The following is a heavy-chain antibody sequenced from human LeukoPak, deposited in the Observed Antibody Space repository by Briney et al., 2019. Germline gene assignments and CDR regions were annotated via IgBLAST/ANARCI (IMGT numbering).Heavy chain of an antibody. Sequence: SGPTLVKPTQTLTLTCTFSGFSLSTSGVGVAWIRQPPGKALEWLALIYWDDDKRYSPSLKSRLTITKDTSKNEVVLTMTNMDPVDTATYYCVHLYYYDTSGSKQIDYWGQGTLVTVSS. CDR2: IYWDDDK. J-gene: IGHJ4*02. D-gene: IGHD3-22*01. CDR3: VHLYYYDTSGSKQIDY. V-gene: IGHV2-5*02. CDR1: GFSLSTSGVG.